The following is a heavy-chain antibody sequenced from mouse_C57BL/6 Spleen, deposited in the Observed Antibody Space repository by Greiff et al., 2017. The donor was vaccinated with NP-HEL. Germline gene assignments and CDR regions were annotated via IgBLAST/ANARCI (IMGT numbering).Heavy chain of an antibody. Sequence: EVKLEESGPGLVKPSQSLSLTCSVTGYSITSGYYWNWIRQFPGNKLEWMGYISYDGSNNYNPSLKNRISITRDTSKNQFFLKLNSVTTEDTATYYCAREYYYGSSYVYFDYWGQGTTLTVSS. D-gene: IGHD1-1*01. CDR1: GYSITSGYY. CDR2: ISYDGSN. V-gene: IGHV3-6*01. J-gene: IGHJ2*01. CDR3: AREYYYGSSYVYFDY.